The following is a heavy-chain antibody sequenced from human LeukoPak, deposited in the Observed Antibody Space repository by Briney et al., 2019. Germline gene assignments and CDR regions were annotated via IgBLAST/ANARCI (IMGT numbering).Heavy chain of an antibody. CDR1: GFTFSSYS. Sequence: SGGSLRLSCAASGFTFSSYSMNWVRQAPGKGLEWVSYINIISSEIYYGDSVKGRFTISTDNAKNSVYLQMNSLRDEDTAVYYCARDRAYAFDNWGQGNPGHRLL. J-gene: IGHJ4*01. V-gene: IGHV3-48*02. D-gene: IGHD3-10*01. CDR2: INIISSEI. CDR3: ARDRAYAFDN.